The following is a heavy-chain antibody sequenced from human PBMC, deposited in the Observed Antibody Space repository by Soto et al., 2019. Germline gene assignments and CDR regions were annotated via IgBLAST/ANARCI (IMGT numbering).Heavy chain of an antibody. J-gene: IGHJ6*03. CDR1: GFTFSSYG. D-gene: IGHD6-13*01. V-gene: IGHV3-33*01. CDR2: IWYDGSNK. CDR3: ARDGIAAAGMYYYYYYMDV. Sequence: PGGSLRLSCAASGFTFSSYGMDWVRQAPGKGLEWVAVIWYDGSNKYYADSVKGRFTISRDNSKNTLYLQMNSLRAEDTAVYYCARDGIAAAGMYYYYYYMDVWGKGTTVTVSS.